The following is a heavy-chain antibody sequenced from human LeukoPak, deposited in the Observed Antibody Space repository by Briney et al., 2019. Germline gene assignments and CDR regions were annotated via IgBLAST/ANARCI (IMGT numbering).Heavy chain of an antibody. CDR1: GFTFNSYA. V-gene: IGHV3-23*01. CDR3: ARSGYFLKMRPGYFDS. D-gene: IGHD3-22*01. CDR2: ISSSGNNT. J-gene: IGHJ4*02. Sequence: GGSLRLSCAASGFTFNSYAMNWVRQAPGKGLEWVSTISSSGNNTYYTDSVKGRFTISRDNSKNTLYLQMNSLRAEDTAVYYCARSGYFLKMRPGYFDSWGQGTLVTVSS.